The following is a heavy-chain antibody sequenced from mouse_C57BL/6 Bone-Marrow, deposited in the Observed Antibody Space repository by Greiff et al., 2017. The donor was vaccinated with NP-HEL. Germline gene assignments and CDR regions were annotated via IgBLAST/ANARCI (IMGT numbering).Heavy chain of an antibody. Sequence: VQLQQSGAELVRPGASVKLSCTASGFNIKDYYMHWVKQRPEQGLEWIGGIDPEDGDTEYAPKFQGKATMTADTSSNTAYLQLSSLTSEDTAVYYCTGLWLRLEAWFAYWGQGTLVTVSA. J-gene: IGHJ3*01. CDR3: TGLWLRLEAWFAY. CDR2: IDPEDGDT. V-gene: IGHV14-1*01. CDR1: GFNIKDYY. D-gene: IGHD2-2*01.